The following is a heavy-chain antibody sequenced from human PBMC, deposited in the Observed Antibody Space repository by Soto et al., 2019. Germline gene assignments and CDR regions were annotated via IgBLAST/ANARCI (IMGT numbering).Heavy chain of an antibody. CDR3: AKDVSATGDYVWGSFGY. D-gene: IGHD3-16*01. J-gene: IGHJ4*02. CDR1: GFTFSSYA. CDR2: ISGSGGST. Sequence: GGSLRLSCAASGFTFSSYAMSWVRQAPGKGLEWVSAISGSGGSTYYADSVKGRFTISRDNSKNTLYLQMNSLRAEDTAVYYCAKDVSATGDYVWGSFGYWGQGTLVTVSS. V-gene: IGHV3-23*01.